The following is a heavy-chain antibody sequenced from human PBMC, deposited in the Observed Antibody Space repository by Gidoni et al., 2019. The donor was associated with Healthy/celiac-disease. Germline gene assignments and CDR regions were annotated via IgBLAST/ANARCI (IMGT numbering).Heavy chain of an antibody. J-gene: IGHJ4*02. Sequence: QSTLKKSVPVLLNPPETPPRPSTAPGFPSATARMGVSWIRQPPGKALEWLAHIFSNDEKSYSTSLKSRLTISKDTSKSQVVLTMTNMDPVDTATYYCARIPYDFWSGDYYFDYWGQGTLVTVSS. CDR3: ARIPYDFWSGDYYFDY. D-gene: IGHD3-3*01. CDR1: GFPSATARMG. V-gene: IGHV2-26*01. CDR2: IFSNDEK.